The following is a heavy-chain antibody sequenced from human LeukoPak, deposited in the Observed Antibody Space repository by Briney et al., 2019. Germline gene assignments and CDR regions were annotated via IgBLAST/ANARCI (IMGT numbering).Heavy chain of an antibody. CDR2: IYYSGST. D-gene: IGHD1-14*01. CDR1: GGSISSYY. V-gene: IGHV4-59*08. J-gene: IGHJ4*02. CDR3: ARQGRIQRFDY. Sequence: SETLSLTCTVSGGSISSYYWSWIRQPPGKGLEWIGYIYYSGSTNYNPSLKSRVTISVKTSKNQFSLKLSSVTAADTAVYYCARQGRIQRFDYWGQGTLVTVSS.